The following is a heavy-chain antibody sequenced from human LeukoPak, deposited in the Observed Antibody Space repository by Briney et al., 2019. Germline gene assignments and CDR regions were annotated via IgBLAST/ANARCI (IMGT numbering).Heavy chain of an antibody. CDR3: ATYVRGDFDY. V-gene: IGHV3-23*01. Sequence: GGFLRLSCATSGFTFSSYAMSWVRQAPGKGLEWVSTVSGGGGSTWYADSVRGRFTISRDNSKNTLYLQMNSLRAEDTAVYYCATYVRGDFDYWGQGTLVTVSS. D-gene: IGHD3-10*02. CDR1: GFTFSSYA. J-gene: IGHJ4*02. CDR2: VSGGGGST.